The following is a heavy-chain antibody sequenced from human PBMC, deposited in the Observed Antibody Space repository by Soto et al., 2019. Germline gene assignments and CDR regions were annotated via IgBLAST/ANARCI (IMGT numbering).Heavy chain of an antibody. Sequence: GGSLRLSCAASGFTFSSYAMSWVRQAPGKGLEWVSAISGSGGSTYYADSVKGRFTISRDNSKNTLYLQMNSLRAEDTAVYYCAKDRTIRFLEWLLPIFDYWGQGTLVTVSS. CDR2: ISGSGGST. CDR3: AKDRTIRFLEWLLPIFDY. CDR1: GFTFSSYA. V-gene: IGHV3-23*01. D-gene: IGHD3-3*01. J-gene: IGHJ4*02.